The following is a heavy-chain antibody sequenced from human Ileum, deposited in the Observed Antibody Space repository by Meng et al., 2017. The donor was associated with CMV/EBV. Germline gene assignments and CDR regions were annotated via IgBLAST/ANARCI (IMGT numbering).Heavy chain of an antibody. CDR2: INSDGSDT. Sequence: EVHLVVSRGDLVHPGGSLRRAFAASGFTFSSYWMPWVRQAPGKGLVWVSNINSDGSDTRYADSVKGRFTISKDNAKNTLFLQMNSLRAEDTAVYYCAIDSIPGTWGQGTLVTVSS. CDR3: AIDSIPGT. D-gene: IGHD4-11*01. J-gene: IGHJ4*02. V-gene: IGHV3-74*01. CDR1: GFTFSSYW.